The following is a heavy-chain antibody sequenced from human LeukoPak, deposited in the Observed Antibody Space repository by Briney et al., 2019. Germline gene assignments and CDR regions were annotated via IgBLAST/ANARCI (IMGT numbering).Heavy chain of an antibody. CDR1: GFTFSSYA. V-gene: IGHV3-23*01. J-gene: IGHJ4*02. Sequence: PGGSLRHSCAASGFTFSSYAMSWVRQAPGKGLEWVSAISGSGGSTYYADSVKGRFTISRDNSKNTLYLQMNSLRAEDTAVYYCAKARMERLGAGSEDRKYYFDYWGQGTLVTVSS. CDR2: ISGSGGST. CDR3: AKARMERLGAGSEDRKYYFDY. D-gene: IGHD1-1*01.